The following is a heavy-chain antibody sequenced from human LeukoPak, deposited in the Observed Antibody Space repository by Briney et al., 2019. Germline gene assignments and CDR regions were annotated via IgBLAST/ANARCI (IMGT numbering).Heavy chain of an antibody. CDR2: ISYDGSNK. Sequence: GGSLRLSCAASGFTFSSYGMHWVRQAPGKGLEWVAVISYDGSNKYYADSVKGRFTISRDNSKNTLYLQVNSLRAEDTAVYYCANSHYYGSGGNDYWGQGTLVTVSS. V-gene: IGHV3-30*18. D-gene: IGHD3-10*01. CDR3: ANSHYYGSGGNDY. J-gene: IGHJ4*02. CDR1: GFTFSSYG.